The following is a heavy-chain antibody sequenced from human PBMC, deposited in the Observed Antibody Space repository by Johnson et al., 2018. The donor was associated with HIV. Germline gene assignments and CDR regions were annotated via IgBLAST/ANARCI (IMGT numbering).Heavy chain of an antibody. CDR1: RLTLSDSY. J-gene: IGHJ3*02. CDR2: ISGSGSTI. D-gene: IGHD2-21*01. Sequence: QVQLVESGGGLVQPGRSLRLSCVASRLTLSDSYMSWIRQAPGKGLEWVSYISGSGSTIYYADSVKGRFTISRDNSKNTLYLQMNSLRAEDTAVYYCAKDDGSDFEAFDIWGLGTMVTVSS. CDR3: AKDDGSDFEAFDI. V-gene: IGHV3-11*01.